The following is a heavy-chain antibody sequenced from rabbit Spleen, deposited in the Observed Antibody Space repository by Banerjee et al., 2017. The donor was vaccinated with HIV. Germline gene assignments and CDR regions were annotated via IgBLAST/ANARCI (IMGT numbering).Heavy chain of an antibody. CDR1: GFSFSDRDV. CDR2: IDPLFGIR. J-gene: IGHJ4*01. V-gene: IGHV1S45*01. CDR3: ARDGTGGSYFAL. D-gene: IGHD8-1*01. Sequence: QEQLEESGGGLVKPEGSLTLTCKASGFSFSDRDVMCWVRQAPGKGLEWIGYIDPLFGIRNYANSVKGRFTISRENAQNTVFLQMTSLTAADTATYFCARDGTGGSYFALWGPGTLVTVS.